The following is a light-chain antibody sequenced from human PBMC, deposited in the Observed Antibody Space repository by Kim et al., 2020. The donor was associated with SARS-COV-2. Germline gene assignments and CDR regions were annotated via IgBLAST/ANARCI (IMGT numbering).Light chain of an antibody. CDR1: SSNIGSNP. V-gene: IGLV1-44*01. J-gene: IGLJ3*02. Sequence: GQRVTISCSGRSSNIGSNPVNWYQQLPGTAPKLLIYNNIQRPSGVPDRFSGSKSGTSASLAISGLQSEDEADYYCASWDGRLNGWVFGGGTKLTVL. CDR2: NNI. CDR3: ASWDGRLNGWV.